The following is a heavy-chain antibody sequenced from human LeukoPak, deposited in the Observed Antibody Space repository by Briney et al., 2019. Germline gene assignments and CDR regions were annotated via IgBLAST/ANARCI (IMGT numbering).Heavy chain of an antibody. J-gene: IGHJ4*02. CDR3: ARERHYYDSSGSMGLDY. D-gene: IGHD3-22*01. CDR2: ISSSSSYI. V-gene: IGHV3-21*01. CDR1: GLTFSSYS. Sequence: GGSLRLSCAASGLTFSSYSMNWVRQAPGKGLEWVSSISSSSSYIYYADSVKGRFTISRDNAKNSLYLQMNSLRAEDTAVYYCARERHYYDSSGSMGLDYWGQGTPVTVSS.